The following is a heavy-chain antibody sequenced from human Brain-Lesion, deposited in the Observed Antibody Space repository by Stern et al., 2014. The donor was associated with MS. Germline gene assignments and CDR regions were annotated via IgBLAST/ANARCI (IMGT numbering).Heavy chain of an antibody. J-gene: IGHJ6*02. Sequence: VQLVESGAEVKKPGASVKVSCKTSGYIFTGYYIHWVRQAPGQGLEWMAWMNPKTSGPKYAQKFQGRVTMSRDTSISTAYVELSSLTSDDTAVYYCARDQRGITIFGVVTDYYYLGMDVWGQGTTVTVSS. V-gene: IGHV1-2*02. CDR1: GYIFTGYY. CDR2: MNPKTSGP. D-gene: IGHD3-3*01. CDR3: ARDQRGITIFGVVTDYYYLGMDV.